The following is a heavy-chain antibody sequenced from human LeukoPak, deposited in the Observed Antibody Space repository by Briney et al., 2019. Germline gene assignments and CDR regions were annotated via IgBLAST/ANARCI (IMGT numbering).Heavy chain of an antibody. D-gene: IGHD6-19*01. CDR2: IYTSGST. Sequence: SQTLSLTCTVSGGSISSGSYYWSWIRQPAGKGLEWIGRIYTSGSTNYNPSPKSRVTISVDTSKNQFSLKLSSVTAADTAVYYCARDRGGDSSGEFDYWGQGTLVTVSS. CDR3: ARDRGGDSSGEFDY. J-gene: IGHJ4*02. V-gene: IGHV4-61*02. CDR1: GGSISSGSYY.